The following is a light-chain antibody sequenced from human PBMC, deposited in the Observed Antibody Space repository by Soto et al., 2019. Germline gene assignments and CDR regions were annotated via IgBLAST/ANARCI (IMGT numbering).Light chain of an antibody. CDR1: QSVSSK. J-gene: IGKJ1*01. CDR2: GAS. Sequence: EVVMTQSPATLSVSPGDRATLSCRASQSVSSKLAWYQQKPGQAPRLHIYGASTRATGIPARFSGSGSGTEFTLTISSLKSEDFAVYYCQQYNNWPPWTFGQGTKVEIK. CDR3: QQYNNWPPWT. V-gene: IGKV3-15*01.